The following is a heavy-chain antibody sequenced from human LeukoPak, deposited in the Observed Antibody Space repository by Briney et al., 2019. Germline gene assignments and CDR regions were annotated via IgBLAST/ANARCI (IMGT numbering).Heavy chain of an antibody. D-gene: IGHD1-26*01. CDR2: INHSGST. CDR1: GGSFSGYY. Sequence: PSETLSLTCAVYGGSFSGYYWGWIRQPPGKGLEWIGEINHSGSTNYNPSLKSRVTISVDTSKNQFSLKLSSVTAADTAVYYCARDQGVGVHDYWGQGTLVTVSS. V-gene: IGHV4-34*01. CDR3: ARDQGVGVHDY. J-gene: IGHJ4*02.